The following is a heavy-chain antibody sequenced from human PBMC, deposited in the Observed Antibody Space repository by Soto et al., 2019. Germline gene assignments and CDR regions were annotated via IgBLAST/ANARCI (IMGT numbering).Heavy chain of an antibody. CDR3: AKDPGLSYYFDY. CDR2: ISYDGSNK. CDR1: GFTFSSYG. J-gene: IGHJ4*02. Sequence: GGSLRLSCAASGFTFSSYGMHWVRQAPGKGLEWVAVISYDGSNKYYADSVKGRFAISRDNSKNTLYLQMNSLRAEDTAVYYCAKDPGLSYYFDYWGQGTLVTVSS. V-gene: IGHV3-30*18.